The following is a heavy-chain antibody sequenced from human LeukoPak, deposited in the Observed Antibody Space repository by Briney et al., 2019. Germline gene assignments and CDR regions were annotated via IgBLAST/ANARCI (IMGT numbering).Heavy chain of an antibody. Sequence: SETLSLTCTVSGDSISTYYWSWIRQPPGKGLEWIGYIYSSGITNYSPSLKSRVTISVDTAKNQFSLKLSSVTAADTAVYYCARGIAAIGIGWFDPWGQGTLVTVSS. CDR1: GDSISTYY. CDR2: IYSSGIT. D-gene: IGHD6-13*01. V-gene: IGHV4-4*09. J-gene: IGHJ5*02. CDR3: ARGIAAIGIGWFDP.